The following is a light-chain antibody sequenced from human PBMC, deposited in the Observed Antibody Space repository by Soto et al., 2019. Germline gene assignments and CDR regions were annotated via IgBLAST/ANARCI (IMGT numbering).Light chain of an antibody. V-gene: IGKV1-12*01. CDR2: SAS. Sequence: DIQMTQSPSAMSSSARDRVAITCRASQGIGVRLAWFQQKPGKAPQYLIQSASTLASGVPSRFSGSGSGTDFILTINNLQPEDVATYYCLQVNSFTRTFGQGTKVDIK. CDR1: QGIGVR. CDR3: LQVNSFTRT. J-gene: IGKJ1*01.